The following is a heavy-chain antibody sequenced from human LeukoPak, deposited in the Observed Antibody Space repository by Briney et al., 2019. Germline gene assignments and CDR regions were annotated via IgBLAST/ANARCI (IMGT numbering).Heavy chain of an antibody. Sequence: ETLSLTCTVSGGSISSYYWSWIRQPAGKGLEWIGRIYTSGSTNYNPSLKSRVTMSVDTSKNQLSLKLSSVTAADTAVYYCARAVGSGSFQTYYYYMDVWGKGTTVTISS. CDR1: GGSISSYY. J-gene: IGHJ6*03. D-gene: IGHD3-10*01. V-gene: IGHV4-4*07. CDR3: ARAVGSGSFQTYYYYMDV. CDR2: IYTSGST.